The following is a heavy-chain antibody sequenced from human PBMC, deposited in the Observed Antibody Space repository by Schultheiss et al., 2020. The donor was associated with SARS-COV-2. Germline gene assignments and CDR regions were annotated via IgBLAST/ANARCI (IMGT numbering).Heavy chain of an antibody. D-gene: IGHD2-2*01. CDR3: ASCGASCHYYGMDV. V-gene: IGHV3-21*01. CDR2: ISSSSSYI. J-gene: IGHJ6*02. CDR1: GFTFSSYS. Sequence: GGSLRLSCAASGFTFSSYSMNWVRQAPGKGLEWVSSISSSSSYIYYADSVKGRFTISRDNAKNSLYLQMNSLRAEDTAVYYCASCGASCHYYGMDVWGQGTTVTVAS.